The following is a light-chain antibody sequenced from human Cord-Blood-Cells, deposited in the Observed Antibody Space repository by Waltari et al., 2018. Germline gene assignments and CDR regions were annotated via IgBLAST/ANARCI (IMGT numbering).Light chain of an antibody. Sequence: DIQMTQCPSSLSASVGDRVTITCRASQSISSYLNWYQQKPGKAPKLLFYAASSLQSGVPSRFSGSGSATYFTLTISSLQPEYFATYYCQQSYSTPLTFGGGTKVEIK. CDR2: AAS. V-gene: IGKV1-39*01. CDR1: QSISSY. CDR3: QQSYSTPLT. J-gene: IGKJ4*01.